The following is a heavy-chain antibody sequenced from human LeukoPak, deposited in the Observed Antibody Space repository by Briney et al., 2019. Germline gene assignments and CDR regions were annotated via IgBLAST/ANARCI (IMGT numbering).Heavy chain of an antibody. J-gene: IGHJ4*02. Sequence: GRSLRPPCAAPGFPLSSYVMHWVRPAPGKGLGWASSISSSGGSTYYADSVRGRFTISRDNSKNTLYLQMNSLRAEDTAIYYCAKDLVTGSLDYWGQGTLVTVSS. CDR1: GFPLSSYV. V-gene: IGHV3-23*01. CDR2: ISSSGGST. D-gene: IGHD3-10*01. CDR3: AKDLVTGSLDY.